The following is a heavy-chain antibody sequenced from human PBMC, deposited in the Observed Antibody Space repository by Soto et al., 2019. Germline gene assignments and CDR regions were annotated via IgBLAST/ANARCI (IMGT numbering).Heavy chain of an antibody. Sequence: HLAQSGPEVKRPGASVKISCKASGFIFTDWFMHWVRQAPGQGPEWMGIINTSGGSSIYSQKFQDRVTMTRDTSTSTLYLELSSLTSADTAVYYCAKEGAIPGEFDAWGQGTLVTVSS. CDR1: GFIFTDWF. CDR2: INTSGGSS. J-gene: IGHJ1*01. D-gene: IGHD3-9*01. V-gene: IGHV1-46*01. CDR3: AKEGAIPGEFDA.